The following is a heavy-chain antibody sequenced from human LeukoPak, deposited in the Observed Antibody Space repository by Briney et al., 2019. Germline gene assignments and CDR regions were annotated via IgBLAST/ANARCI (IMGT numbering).Heavy chain of an antibody. CDR1: GFTFSNAY. J-gene: IGHJ4*02. CDR2: IIDVGGT. Sequence: PGGSLRLPCAASGFTFSNAYMNWVRQAPGEGLEWVSGIIDVGGTYYADSVKGRFTISRDSSKNTLYLQMNSLRAEDTATYYCAKDYCRGGNCPLPFFDSWGQGTLVTVSS. V-gene: IGHV3-53*01. D-gene: IGHD2-15*01. CDR3: AKDYCRGGNCPLPFFDS.